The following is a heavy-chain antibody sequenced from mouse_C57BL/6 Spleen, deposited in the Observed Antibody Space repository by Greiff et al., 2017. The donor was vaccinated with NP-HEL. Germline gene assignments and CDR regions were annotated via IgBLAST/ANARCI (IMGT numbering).Heavy chain of an antibody. V-gene: IGHV3-6*01. CDR1: GYSITSGYY. D-gene: IGHD1-1*01. J-gene: IGHJ2*01. Sequence: ESGPGLVKPSQSLSLTCSVTGYSITSGYYWNWIRQFPGNKLEWMGYISYDGSNNYNPSLKNRISITRDTSKNQFFLKLNSVTTEDTATYYCARDNYGSSEDYWGQGTTLTVSS. CDR2: ISYDGSN. CDR3: ARDNYGSSEDY.